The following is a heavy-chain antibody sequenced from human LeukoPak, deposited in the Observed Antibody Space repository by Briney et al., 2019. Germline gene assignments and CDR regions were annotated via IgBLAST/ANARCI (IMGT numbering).Heavy chain of an antibody. J-gene: IGHJ3*02. CDR1: GVSISNYY. CDR3: AKFYFDSSGYYDVFDI. V-gene: IGHV4-59*01. D-gene: IGHD3-22*01. CDR2: FHDGGST. Sequence: SETLSLTCTVSGVSISNYYWSWIRQPPGKGLEWIGFFHDGGSTVYNPSFKSRVTITVDTSKNQVYLTLTSVTAADTAVYFCAKFYFDSSGYYDVFDIWGQGTMVTVSS.